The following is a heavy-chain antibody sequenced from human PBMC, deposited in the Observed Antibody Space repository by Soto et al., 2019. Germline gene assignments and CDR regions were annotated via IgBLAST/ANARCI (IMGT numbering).Heavy chain of an antibody. CDR3: ARGGALRPNGHVPLAF. Sequence: PSETLSLTCAVYGGSFSGYYWSWIRQPPGKGLEWIGEINHSGSTNYNPSLKSRVTISVDTSKNQFSLKLSSVTAADTAVYFCARGGALRPNGHVPLAFWGQGTLVTSPQ. D-gene: IGHD1-26*01. CDR1: GGSFSGYY. V-gene: IGHV4-34*01. CDR2: INHSGST. J-gene: IGHJ4*02.